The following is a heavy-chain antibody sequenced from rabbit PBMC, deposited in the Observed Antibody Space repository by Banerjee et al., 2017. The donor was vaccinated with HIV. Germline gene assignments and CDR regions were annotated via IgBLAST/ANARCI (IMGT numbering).Heavy chain of an antibody. CDR2: INAVTGKA. Sequence: QQQLVESGGGLVKPGASLTLTCKASGFSFSNKAVMCWVRQAPGKGLEWIACINAVTGKAVYATWATGRFTISKTSSTTVTLQMTSLTVANTATYFCARDTGTSFSSYGMDLWGQGTLVTVS. CDR3: ARDTGTSFSSYGMDL. CDR1: GFSFSNKAV. J-gene: IGHJ6*01. V-gene: IGHV1S45*01. D-gene: IGHD7-1*01.